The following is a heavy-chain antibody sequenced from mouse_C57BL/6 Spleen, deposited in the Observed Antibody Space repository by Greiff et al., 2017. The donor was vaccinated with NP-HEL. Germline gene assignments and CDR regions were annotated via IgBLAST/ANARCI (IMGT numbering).Heavy chain of an antibody. CDR2: INPNNGGT. D-gene: IGHD3-2*02. V-gene: IGHV1-26*01. Sequence: VQLQQSGPELVKPGASVKISCKASGYTFTDYYMNWVKQSHGKSLEWIGDINPNNGGTSYNQKFKGKATLTVDKSSSTAYMELRSLTSEDSAVYYCARWDLDSSGYLDYWGQGTTLTVSS. CDR1: GYTFTDYY. J-gene: IGHJ2*01. CDR3: ARWDLDSSGYLDY.